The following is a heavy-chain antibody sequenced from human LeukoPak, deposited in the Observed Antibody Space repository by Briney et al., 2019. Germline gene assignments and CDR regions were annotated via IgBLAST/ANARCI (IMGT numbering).Heavy chain of an antibody. D-gene: IGHD3-22*01. V-gene: IGHV1-18*01. CDR3: ARGGRAPHRITLKVVASSTDAFDI. CDR1: GYTFTSYG. CDR2: ISAYNGDK. J-gene: IGHJ3*02. Sequence: GASVKVSCKASGYTFTSYGISWVRQAPGQGLEWMGWISAYNGDKNYAQKLQGRVTITTDTSTSTAYMELRSLRSDDTAVYYCARGGRAPHRITLKVVASSTDAFDIWGQGTMVTVSS.